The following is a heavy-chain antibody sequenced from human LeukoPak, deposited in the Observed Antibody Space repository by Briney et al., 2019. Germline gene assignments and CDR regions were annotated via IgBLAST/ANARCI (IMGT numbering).Heavy chain of an antibody. J-gene: IGHJ2*01. Sequence: GGSLRLSCAASGFTVGTKYMNWVRQAPGKGLEWVSILYSGGDTYYADPVKGRFTISRDNSRNTLSLQMNSLRVDDTAVYYCARVGDHYHWYFDLWGRGTLVTVSS. CDR2: LYSGGDT. CDR3: ARVGDHYHWYFDL. CDR1: GFTVGTKY. D-gene: IGHD3-10*01. V-gene: IGHV3-53*01.